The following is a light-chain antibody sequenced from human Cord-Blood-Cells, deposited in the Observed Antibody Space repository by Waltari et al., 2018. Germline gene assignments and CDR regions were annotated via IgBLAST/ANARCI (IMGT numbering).Light chain of an antibody. Sequence: QSALTQPASVSGSPGPSITISCTGTSSDGGGYNYVSWYQQHPGKAPKLMIYDVSNRPSGVSNRFSGSKSGNPASLNISGLQAEDEADYYCSSYTSSSTRVFGGGTKLTVL. J-gene: IGLJ3*02. CDR1: SSDGGGYNY. CDR2: DVS. CDR3: SSYTSSSTRV. V-gene: IGLV2-14*03.